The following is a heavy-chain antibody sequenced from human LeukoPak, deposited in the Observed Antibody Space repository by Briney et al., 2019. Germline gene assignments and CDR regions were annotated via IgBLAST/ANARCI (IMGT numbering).Heavy chain of an antibody. CDR3: ARGRASYSYGRANYFDY. Sequence: SETLSLTCAVYGGSFSGYYWSWIRQPPGKGLEWIGEINHSGSTNYNPSLKSRVTITVDTSKNQFSLKLSSVTAADTAVYYCARGRASYSYGRANYFDYWGQRTLVTVSS. D-gene: IGHD5-18*01. CDR2: INHSGST. J-gene: IGHJ4*02. V-gene: IGHV4-34*01. CDR1: GGSFSGYY.